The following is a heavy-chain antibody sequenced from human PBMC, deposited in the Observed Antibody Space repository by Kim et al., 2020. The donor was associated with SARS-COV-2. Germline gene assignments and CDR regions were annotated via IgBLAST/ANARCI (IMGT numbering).Heavy chain of an antibody. J-gene: IGHJ4*02. V-gene: IGHV3-23*01. CDR3: VKPSSVWPTYYFDY. D-gene: IGHD6-19*01. CDR2: ISGSAGST. Sequence: GGSLRLSCAASGFTFSSYAMSWVRQAPGKGLEWVSAISGSAGSTYYADSVKGRFTISRDNSKNTLYLQMNSLRAEDTAVYYCVKPSSVWPTYYFDYWGQGTLVTVSS. CDR1: GFTFSSYA.